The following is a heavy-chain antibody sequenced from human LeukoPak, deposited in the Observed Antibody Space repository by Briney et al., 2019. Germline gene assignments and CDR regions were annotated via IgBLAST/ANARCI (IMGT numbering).Heavy chain of an antibody. CDR2: IYHSGST. CDR3: ARAGENIVGATITDYYYYYYMDV. CDR1: GFTFSSYS. D-gene: IGHD1-26*01. Sequence: GSLRLSCAASGFTFSSYSMNWIRQPPGKGLEWIGEIYHSGSTNYNPSLKSRVTISVDKSKTQFSLKLSSVTAADKAVYYCARAGENIVGATITDYYYYYYMDVWGKGTTVTISS. V-gene: IGHV4-4*02. J-gene: IGHJ6*03.